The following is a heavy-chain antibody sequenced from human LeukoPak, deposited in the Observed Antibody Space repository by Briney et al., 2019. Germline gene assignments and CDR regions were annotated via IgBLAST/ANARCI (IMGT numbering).Heavy chain of an antibody. CDR1: GGSISSYY. CDR2: IYYSEST. D-gene: IGHD1-26*01. J-gene: IGHJ4*02. V-gene: IGHV4-59*08. CDR3: ARAIVGATFDY. Sequence: PSETLSLTCTVSGGSISSYYWSWIRQPPGKGLEWIGYIYYSESTNYNPSLKSRVTISVDTSKNQFSLKLSSVTAADTAVCYCARAIVGATFDYWGQGTLVTVSS.